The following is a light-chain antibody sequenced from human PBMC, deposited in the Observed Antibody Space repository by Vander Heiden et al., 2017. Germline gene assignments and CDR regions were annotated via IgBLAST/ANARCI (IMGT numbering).Light chain of an antibody. J-gene: IGLJ2*01. V-gene: IGLV2-14*03. CDR3: SSDTRSSTLVV. CDR2: DVS. CDR1: SSDVGGYNY. Sequence: QSALTQPASVSGSPGQSITISCTGTSSDVGGYNYVSLYQQHPGKAPKLMIYDVSNRPSGVSNRFSGSKSGNTASLTISGLQAEDEADYYCSSDTRSSTLVVFGGGTKLTVL.